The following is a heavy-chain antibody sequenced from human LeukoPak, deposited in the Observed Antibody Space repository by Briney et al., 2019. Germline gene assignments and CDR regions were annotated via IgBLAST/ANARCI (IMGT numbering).Heavy chain of an antibody. J-gene: IGHJ5*02. CDR1: GFTFSDYY. V-gene: IGHV3-11*03. CDR2: ISSSSSYT. CDR3: ERQQDFGEPHNP. D-gene: IGHD3-10*01. Sequence: KPGGSLRLSCAASGFTFSDYYMSWIRQAPGKGLEWVSYISSSSSYTNYADSVKGRFTISRDNAKNSLYLQMNSLRAEDTAVYYCERQQDFGEPHNPWGQGTLVTVSS.